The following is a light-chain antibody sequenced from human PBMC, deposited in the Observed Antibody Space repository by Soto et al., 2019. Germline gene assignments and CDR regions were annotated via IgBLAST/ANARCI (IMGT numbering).Light chain of an antibody. CDR3: SSYTSSSTPYV. CDR2: EVS. CDR1: SSDVGGYNY. Sequence: QAVLTQPGSVCGSLGEAITISCTGTSSDVGGYNYVSWYQQHPGKAPKLMIYEVSNRPSGVSNRFSGSKSGNTASLTISGLQAEDAADYYCSSYTSSSTPYVFGTGTKVTAL. J-gene: IGLJ1*01. V-gene: IGLV2-14*01.